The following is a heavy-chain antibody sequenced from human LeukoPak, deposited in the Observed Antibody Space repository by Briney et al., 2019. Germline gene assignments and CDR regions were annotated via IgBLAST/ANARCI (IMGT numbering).Heavy chain of an antibody. D-gene: IGHD5-18*01. CDR3: AKGGFTYAYPIDY. V-gene: IGHV3-23*01. J-gene: IGHJ4*02. Sequence: GGSLRLSCAASGFTFSSYAMNWVRQAPGKGLEWVSAISDSGGSTYYADSVKGRFTISRDNSKNTLFLQMNSLRTEDTAVYYCAKGGFTYAYPIDYWGQGTLVTVSS. CDR2: ISDSGGST. CDR1: GFTFSSYA.